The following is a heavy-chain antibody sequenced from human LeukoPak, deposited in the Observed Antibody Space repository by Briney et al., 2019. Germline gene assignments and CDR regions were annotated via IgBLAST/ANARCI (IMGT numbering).Heavy chain of an antibody. V-gene: IGHV3-66*01. J-gene: IGHJ6*03. CDR1: GFTVSSNY. CDR3: AREGSGRDMDV. CDR2: IYSGVST. Sequence: GGSLRLSCAASGFTVSSNYMNWVRQAPGKGLEWVSVIYSGVSTYFADSVKGRFSISRDNSKNTLYLQMNSLRAEDTAVYFCAREGSGRDMDVWGKGTTVTISS. D-gene: IGHD2-15*01.